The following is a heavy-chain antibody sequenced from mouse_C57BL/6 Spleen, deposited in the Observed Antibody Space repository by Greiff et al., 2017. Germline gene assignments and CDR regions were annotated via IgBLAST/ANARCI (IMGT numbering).Heavy chain of an antibody. D-gene: IGHD1-1*01. J-gene: IGHJ2*01. CDR1: GYTFTSYW. V-gene: IGHV1-52*01. Sequence: QVQLQQPGAELVRPGSSVKLSCKASGYTFTSYWMHWVKQRPIKGLEWLGNIDPSDSDTHYNQKFKEKATLNVDKSSSTAYMQLISLTTENSSVSYCSRTGLLRYQDYFDYWGQGTTLTVSS. CDR2: IDPSDSDT. CDR3: SRTGLLRYQDYFDY.